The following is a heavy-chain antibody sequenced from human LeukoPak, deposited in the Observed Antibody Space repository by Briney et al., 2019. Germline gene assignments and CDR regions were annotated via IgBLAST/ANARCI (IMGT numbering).Heavy chain of an antibody. CDR2: IKQDGSEK. CDR1: GFTFSNYW. V-gene: IGHV3-7*01. CDR3: AKAAAGAAGPYYYYYGMDV. D-gene: IGHD6-13*01. Sequence: GRSLRLSCAASGFTFSNYWMSWVRQAPGKGLEWVANIKQDGSEKHYVDSVKGRFTISRDNAKNSLYLQMNSLRAEDTAVYYCAKAAAGAAGPYYYYYGMDVWGQGTTVTVSS. J-gene: IGHJ6*02.